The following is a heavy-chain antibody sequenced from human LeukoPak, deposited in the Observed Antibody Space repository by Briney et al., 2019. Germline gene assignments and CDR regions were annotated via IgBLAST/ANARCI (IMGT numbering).Heavy chain of an antibody. CDR2: IIPIFGTA. Sequence: SVKVSFKASGGTFSSYAISWVRQAPGQALEWMGGIIPIFGTANYAQKFQGRVTITTDESTSTAYMELSSLRSEDTAVYYCARVKVPAAIDYYYYMDVWGKGTTVTVSS. J-gene: IGHJ6*03. CDR3: ARVKVPAAIDYYYYMDV. V-gene: IGHV1-69*05. CDR1: GGTFSSYA. D-gene: IGHD2-2*02.